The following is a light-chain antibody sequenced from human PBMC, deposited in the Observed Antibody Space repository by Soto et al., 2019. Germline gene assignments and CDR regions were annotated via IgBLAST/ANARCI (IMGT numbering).Light chain of an antibody. CDR3: SSYTGSSTTYV. Sequence: QSVLTQPASVSRSPGQSITISCTGTSSDVGTYNYVSWYQQHPGKAPKVMIYEVTYRPSGVSNRFSGSKSGNTASLTISGLQAEDEAEYYCSSYTGSSTTYVFGDGTKVTVL. CDR1: SSDVGTYNY. J-gene: IGLJ1*01. CDR2: EVT. V-gene: IGLV2-14*01.